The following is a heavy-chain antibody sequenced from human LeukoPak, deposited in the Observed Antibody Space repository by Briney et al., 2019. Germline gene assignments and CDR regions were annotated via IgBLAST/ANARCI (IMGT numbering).Heavy chain of an antibody. CDR2: IYYSGST. J-gene: IGHJ3*02. D-gene: IGHD2-21*02. Sequence: SETLSLTCTVSGGSISSYYWSWIRQPPGKGLEWIGYIYYSGSTNYNPSIKNRVNISVDTSKNQFSLKLSSVTAADTAVYYCARVPLTAVWGAFDIWGQGTMVTVS. CDR3: ARVPLTAVWGAFDI. CDR1: GGSISSYY. V-gene: IGHV4-59*01.